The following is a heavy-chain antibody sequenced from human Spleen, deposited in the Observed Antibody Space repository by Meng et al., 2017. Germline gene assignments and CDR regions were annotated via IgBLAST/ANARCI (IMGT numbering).Heavy chain of an antibody. CDR3: AGEPGYCSGGSCYGGWFDP. Sequence: QVQLQQWGAGLLKPSETLSLTCAVYGGSFSGKYWSWIRQPPGKGLERIGEINHSGSTDYKPSLKSRVTISVDTSKNLLSLKLTSVTAADTAVYYCAGEPGYCSGGSCYGGWFDPWGQGLLVTVSS. CDR2: INHSGST. J-gene: IGHJ5*02. V-gene: IGHV4-34*01. D-gene: IGHD2-15*01. CDR1: GGSFSGKY.